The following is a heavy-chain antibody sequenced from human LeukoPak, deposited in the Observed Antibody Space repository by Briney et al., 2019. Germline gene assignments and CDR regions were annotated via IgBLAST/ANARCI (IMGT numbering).Heavy chain of an antibody. CDR2: ISTSSSTI. CDR3: ARGETSVTSYLTF. D-gene: IGHD1-26*01. J-gene: IGHJ4*02. CDR1: GFTFSYSS. Sequence: GGSLRLSCAASGFTFSYSSMSWVRQAPGKGLEWVSFISTSSSTIYYADSVKGRFTISRDNAKNSLYLQMNSLRDEDTAVYYCARGETSVTSYLTFCGQGTLVTVSS. V-gene: IGHV3-48*02.